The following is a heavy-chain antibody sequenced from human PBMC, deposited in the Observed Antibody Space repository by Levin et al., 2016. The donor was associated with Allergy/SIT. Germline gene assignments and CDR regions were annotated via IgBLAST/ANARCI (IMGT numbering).Heavy chain of an antibody. CDR2: IYSGGST. CDR1: GFTVSSNY. D-gene: IGHD6-19*01. CDR3: AKVGGAGPYSSGWPIDY. V-gene: IGHV3-53*05. Sequence: GESLKISCAASGFTVSSNYMSWVRQAPGKGLEWVSVIYSGGSTYYADSVKGRFTISRDNSKNTLYLQMNSLRAEDTAVYYCAKVGGAGPYSSGWPIDYWGQGTLVTVSS. J-gene: IGHJ4*02.